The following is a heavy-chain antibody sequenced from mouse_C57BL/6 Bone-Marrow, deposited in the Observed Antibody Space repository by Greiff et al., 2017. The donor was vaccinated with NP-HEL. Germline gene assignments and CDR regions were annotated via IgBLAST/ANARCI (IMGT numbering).Heavy chain of an antibody. CDR1: GFNIKDDY. J-gene: IGHJ3*01. CDR2: IDPENGDT. Sequence: VQLKESGAELVRPGASVKLSCTASGFNIKDDYMHWVKQRPEQGLEWIGWIDPENGDTAYASKFQGKATITADTSSTTAYLQLSSLTSEDTAVYYCTPYYYGSSLAWFAYWGQGTLVTVSA. CDR3: TPYYYGSSLAWFAY. V-gene: IGHV14-4*01. D-gene: IGHD1-1*01.